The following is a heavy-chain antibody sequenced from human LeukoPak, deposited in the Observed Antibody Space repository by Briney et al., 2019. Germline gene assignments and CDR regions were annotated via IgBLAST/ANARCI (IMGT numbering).Heavy chain of an antibody. J-gene: IGHJ4*02. CDR2: ISYDGSNK. Sequence: GGSLRLSCAASGFTFSSYAMHWVRQAPDKGLEWVAVISYDGSNKYYADSVKGRFTISRDNSKNTLYLQMNSLRAEDTAVYYCARGYRSSTSCYTSDYWGQGTLVTVSS. D-gene: IGHD2-2*02. CDR1: GFTFSSYA. V-gene: IGHV3-30-3*01. CDR3: ARGYRSSTSCYTSDY.